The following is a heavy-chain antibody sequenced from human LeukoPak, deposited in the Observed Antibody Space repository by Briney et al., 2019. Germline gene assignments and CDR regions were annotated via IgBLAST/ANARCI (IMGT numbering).Heavy chain of an antibody. CDR1: GFSFSSYA. CDR2: ISGSGGST. V-gene: IGHV3-23*01. Sequence: GGSLRLSCAASGFSFSSYAMSWVRQAPGKGLEWVSAISGSGGSTYYADSVKGRFTISRDNSKNTLYLQMNSLRAEDTAVYYCARDSGSGSYQLDYWGQGTLVTVSS. D-gene: IGHD3-10*01. J-gene: IGHJ4*02. CDR3: ARDSGSGSYQLDY.